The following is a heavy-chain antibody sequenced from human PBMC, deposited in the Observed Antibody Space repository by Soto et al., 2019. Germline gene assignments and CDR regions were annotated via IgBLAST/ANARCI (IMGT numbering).Heavy chain of an antibody. D-gene: IGHD4-17*01. CDR2: ISYDGSNK. V-gene: IGHV3-30*18. J-gene: IGHJ4*02. CDR3: AKHPVTNAYYFDY. CDR1: GFTFSSYG. Sequence: GGSLRLSCAASGFTFSSYGMHWVRQAPGKGLEWVAVISYDGSNKYYADSVKGRFTISRDNSKNTLYLQMNSLRAEDTAVYYCAKHPVTNAYYFDYWGQGTLVTVSS.